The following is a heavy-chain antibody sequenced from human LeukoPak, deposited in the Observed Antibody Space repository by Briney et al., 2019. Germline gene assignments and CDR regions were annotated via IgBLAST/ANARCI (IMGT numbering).Heavy chain of an antibody. CDR2: IYHSGST. Sequence: SETLSLTCAVSGGSISSGGYSWSWIRQPPGKGLEWIGYIYHSGSTYYNPSLKSRVTISVDRSKNQFSLKLSSVTAADTAVYYCAGSLWFGEFTDAFDIWGQGTMVTVSS. J-gene: IGHJ3*02. CDR3: AGSLWFGEFTDAFDI. D-gene: IGHD3-10*01. V-gene: IGHV4-30-2*01. CDR1: GGSISSGGYS.